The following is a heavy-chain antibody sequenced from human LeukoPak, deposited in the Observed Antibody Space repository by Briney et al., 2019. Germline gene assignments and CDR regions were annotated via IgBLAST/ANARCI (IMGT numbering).Heavy chain of an antibody. D-gene: IGHD1-14*01. V-gene: IGHV3-15*01. CDR1: GFTFLNAW. CDR2: IKSKTDGGTT. Sequence: GGSLRLSCAVSGFTFLNAWMSWVRQAPGKGLEWVGHIKSKTDGGTTDYAAPVKGRFTISRDDSKNTLFLQMNSLKTEDTAVYYCTTHLPYNYWGQGTLVTVSS. CDR3: TTHLPYNY. J-gene: IGHJ4*02.